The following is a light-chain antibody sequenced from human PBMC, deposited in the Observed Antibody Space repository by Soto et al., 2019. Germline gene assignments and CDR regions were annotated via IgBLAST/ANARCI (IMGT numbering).Light chain of an antibody. CDR2: GAS. CDR3: QHRSNWPWT. J-gene: IGKJ1*01. CDR1: QSVSSSY. Sequence: IVLTQSPGTLSLSPGERAPLSCRASQSVSSSYLAWYQQKPGQAPRLLIYGASTRATGIPARFSGSGSGTEFTLTISSLQAEDVAVYYCQHRSNWPWTFGQGTKVDIK. V-gene: IGKV3D-20*02.